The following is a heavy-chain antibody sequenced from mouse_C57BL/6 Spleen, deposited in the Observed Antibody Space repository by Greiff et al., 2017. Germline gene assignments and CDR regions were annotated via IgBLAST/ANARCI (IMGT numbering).Heavy chain of an antibody. CDR3: ARDYGSSSWFAY. CDR2: INPSSGYT. CDR1: GYTFTSYW. J-gene: IGHJ3*01. Sequence: VQRVESGAELAKPGASVKLSCKASGYTFTSYWLHWVKQRPGQGLEWIGYINPSSGYTKYNQKFKDKATLTADKSSSTAYMQLSSLTYEDSAVYYCARDYGSSSWFAYWGQGTLVTVSA. D-gene: IGHD1-1*01. V-gene: IGHV1-7*01.